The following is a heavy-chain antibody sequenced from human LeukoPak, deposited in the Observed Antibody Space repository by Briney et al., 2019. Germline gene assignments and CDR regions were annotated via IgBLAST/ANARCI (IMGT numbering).Heavy chain of an antibody. CDR3: AIRAGAYSHPYDY. CDR1: GFTFSSYE. J-gene: IGHJ4*02. V-gene: IGHV3-48*03. Sequence: PGGSLRLSCAASGFTFSSYEMNWVRQAPGKGLEWVSYISSSGGTISYADSVKVRFTISRDNPKISLYLQMNSLRAEDTAVYYCAIRAGAYSHPYDYCGQGTLTTVSS. CDR2: ISSSGGTI. D-gene: IGHD2-15*01.